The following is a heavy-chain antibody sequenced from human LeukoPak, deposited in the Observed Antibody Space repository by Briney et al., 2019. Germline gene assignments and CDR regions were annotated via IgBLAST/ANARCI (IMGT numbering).Heavy chain of an antibody. J-gene: IGHJ4*02. V-gene: IGHV3-7*01. Sequence: PGGSLRLSCAASGFTFKNYWMSWVRQAPGKGLEWVANIKEDGSEKYHVDSVKGRFTISRDNAKNLLYLQMNSLSAEDTALYYCARDDNWGSDYWGQGTLVTVSS. D-gene: IGHD7-27*01. CDR2: IKEDGSEK. CDR1: GFTFKNYW. CDR3: ARDDNWGSDY.